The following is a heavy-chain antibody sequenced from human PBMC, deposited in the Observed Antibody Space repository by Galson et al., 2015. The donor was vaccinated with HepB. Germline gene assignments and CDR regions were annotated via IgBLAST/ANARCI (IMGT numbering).Heavy chain of an antibody. Sequence: CAISGDSVSSNSAAWNWIRQSPSRGLEWLGRTYYGSKWYNDYAVSVKSRIIISPDTCKNQFSLHLNSVTPEDTAVYYCARDLRGSRWTDRVFDIWGRGTMVTVSS. CDR2: TYYGSKWYN. D-gene: IGHD6-13*01. CDR1: GDSVSSNSAA. CDR3: ARDLRGSRWTDRVFDI. V-gene: IGHV6-1*01. J-gene: IGHJ3*02.